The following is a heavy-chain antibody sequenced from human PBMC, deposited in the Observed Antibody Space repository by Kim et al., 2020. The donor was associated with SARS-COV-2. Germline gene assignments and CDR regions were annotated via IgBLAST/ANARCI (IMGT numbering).Heavy chain of an antibody. D-gene: IGHD4-17*01. CDR1: GYTFTGYF. CDR2: INTNRGGT. J-gene: IGHJ6*01. Sequence: ASVKVSCKASGYTFTGYFVHWVRQAPGQRLAWMGRINTNRGGTDYAQRFQGRVTMTRDTSSSTAYMELSRLTSDDTAVYYCGRGEYAYGDGDVWVQGTTV. V-gene: IGHV1-2*06. CDR3: GRGEYAYGDGDV.